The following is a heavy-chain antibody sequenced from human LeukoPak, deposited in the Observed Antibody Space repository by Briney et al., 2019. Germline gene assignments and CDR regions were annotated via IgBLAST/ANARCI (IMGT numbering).Heavy chain of an antibody. CDR2: IKQDGSEK. CDR1: GFTFSSYW. J-gene: IGHJ3*02. D-gene: IGHD3-3*01. V-gene: IGHV3-7*01. CDR3: ARDSGRHGYYDLWSGYSDAFDI. Sequence: GGSLRLSCAASGFTFSSYWMSWVRQAPGKGLEWVANIKQDGSEKYYVDSVKGRFTISRDNAKNSLYLQMNSLRAEDAAVYYCARDSGRHGYYDLWSGYSDAFDIWGRGTMVTVSS.